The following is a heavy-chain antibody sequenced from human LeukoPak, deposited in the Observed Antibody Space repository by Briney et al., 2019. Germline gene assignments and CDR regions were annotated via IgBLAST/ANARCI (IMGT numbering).Heavy chain of an antibody. CDR2: ISSSSSYT. D-gene: IGHD3-16*01. CDR3: ASSDYVWGKPFYFDY. V-gene: IGHV3-11*06. Sequence: GGSLRLSCAASGFTFSDHYMSWIRQAPGKGLEWVSYISSSSSYTNSADSVKGRFTISRDNAKNSLYLQMNSLRAEDTAVYYCASSDYVWGKPFYFDYWGQGTLVTVSS. CDR1: GFTFSDHY. J-gene: IGHJ4*02.